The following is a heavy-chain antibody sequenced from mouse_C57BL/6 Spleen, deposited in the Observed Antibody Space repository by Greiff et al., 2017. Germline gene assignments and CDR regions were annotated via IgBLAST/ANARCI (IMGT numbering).Heavy chain of an antibody. CDR3: VRPQTAQATSWFAY. CDR1: GFSFNTYA. D-gene: IGHD3-2*02. Sequence: EVQVVESGGGLVQPKGSLKLSCAASGFSFNTYAMNWVRQAPGKGLEWVARIRSKSNNYATYYADSVKDRFTISRDDSESMLYLQMNNLKTEDTAMYYCVRPQTAQATSWFAYWGQGTLVTVSA. J-gene: IGHJ3*01. V-gene: IGHV10-1*01. CDR2: IRSKSNNYAT.